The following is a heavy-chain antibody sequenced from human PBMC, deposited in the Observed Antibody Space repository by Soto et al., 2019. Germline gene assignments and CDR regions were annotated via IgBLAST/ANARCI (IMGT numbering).Heavy chain of an antibody. J-gene: IGHJ4*02. CDR3: AKDQWQWLVSFDY. V-gene: IGHV3-30*18. D-gene: IGHD6-19*01. Sequence: GGFLRLSCAAAGVTISSYGMHLVRPVPGKGLEWVAVISYDGSNKYYADSVKGRFTISRDNSKNTLYLQMNSLRAEDTAVYYCAKDQWQWLVSFDYWGQGTLVTVSS. CDR2: ISYDGSNK. CDR1: GVTISSYG.